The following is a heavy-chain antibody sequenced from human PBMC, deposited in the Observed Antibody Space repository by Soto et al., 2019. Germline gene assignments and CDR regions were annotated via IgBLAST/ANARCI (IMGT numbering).Heavy chain of an antibody. CDR1: GFTFSNYG. CDR3: AKPFARFGELMPLDY. V-gene: IGHV3-30*18. Sequence: GGSLRLSCVASGFTFSNYGMHWVRQAPGKGLEWVAVISYDGSNKYYADSVKGRFTISRDNSKNTLYLQMNSQRAEDTAVYYCAKPFARFGELMPLDYWGHGTQVTVSS. D-gene: IGHD3-10*01. J-gene: IGHJ4*01. CDR2: ISYDGSNK.